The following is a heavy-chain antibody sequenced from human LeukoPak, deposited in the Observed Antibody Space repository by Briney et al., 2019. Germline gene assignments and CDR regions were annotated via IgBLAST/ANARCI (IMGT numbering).Heavy chain of an antibody. J-gene: IGHJ6*03. CDR1: GFTFSSYW. CDR2: IKQDGSEK. D-gene: IGHD1-26*01. CDR3: AKDPGGYYSHMDV. V-gene: IGHV3-7*01. Sequence: GGSLRLSCAASGFTFSSYWMSWVRQAPGKGLEWVANIKQDGSEKYYVDSVKGRFTISRDNSKSTLYLQMNSLRAEDMAVYYCAKDPGGYYSHMDVWGKGTTVTISS.